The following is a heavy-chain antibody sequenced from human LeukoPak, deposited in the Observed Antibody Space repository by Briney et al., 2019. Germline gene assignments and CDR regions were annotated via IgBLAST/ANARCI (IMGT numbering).Heavy chain of an antibody. CDR1: GFTFSSYS. CDR2: ISSSSSYI. CDR3: ARGNYDILTDYFTIDS. V-gene: IGHV3-21*01. J-gene: IGHJ4*02. Sequence: GSLRLSCAASGFTFSSYSMNWVRQAPGKGLEWVSSISSSSSYIYYADSVKGRFTISRDNAKNSLYLQMNSLRAEDTAVYYCARGNYDILTDYFTIDSWGQGTLVTVS. D-gene: IGHD3-9*01.